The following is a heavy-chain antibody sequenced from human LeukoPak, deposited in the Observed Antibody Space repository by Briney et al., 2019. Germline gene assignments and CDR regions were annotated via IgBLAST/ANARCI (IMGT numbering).Heavy chain of an antibody. V-gene: IGHV4-59*08. CDR2: IYYSGRT. Sequence: PSETLSLTCTVSGDSISSYYWSWIRQPPGKRLEWIGYIYYSGRTNYNPSLKSRVTISVDTSKNQFSLKLSSVTAADTAVYYCARVGSSGWYYFDYWGQGTLVTVSS. CDR1: GDSISSYY. D-gene: IGHD6-19*01. J-gene: IGHJ4*02. CDR3: ARVGSSGWYYFDY.